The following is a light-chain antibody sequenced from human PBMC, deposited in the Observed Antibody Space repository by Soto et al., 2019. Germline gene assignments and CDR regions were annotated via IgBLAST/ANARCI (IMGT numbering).Light chain of an antibody. CDR3: QQYNNWPPAYT. Sequence: EIVMTQSPATLSVSPGERATLSCRASQSVSSNLAWYQQKPGQGPRLLIYGASTRATGIPVRFSGSGSGTEFTLTISSLQSEDFAVYYCQQYNNWPPAYTFGQGTKLEIK. CDR1: QSVSSN. CDR2: GAS. V-gene: IGKV3-15*01. J-gene: IGKJ2*01.